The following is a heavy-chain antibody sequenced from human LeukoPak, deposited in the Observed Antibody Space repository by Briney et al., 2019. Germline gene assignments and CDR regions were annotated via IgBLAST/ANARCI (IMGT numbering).Heavy chain of an antibody. CDR2: IGTTGDT. D-gene: IGHD6-6*01. CDR3: ARDGQYSSSPAGPDY. J-gene: IGHJ4*01. V-gene: IGHV3-13*04. CDR1: GFTFSSYE. Sequence: GGSLRPCCAASGFTFSSYEMHWVRQPTGKGLEWVSGIGTTGDTYYPGSVKGRFTISRENAKNALYLQMNSLRAEDTAVYYCARDGQYSSSPAGPDYWGHGILVVVSS.